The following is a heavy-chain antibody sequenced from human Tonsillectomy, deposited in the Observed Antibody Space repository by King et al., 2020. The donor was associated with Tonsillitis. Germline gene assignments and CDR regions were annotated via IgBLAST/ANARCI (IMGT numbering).Heavy chain of an antibody. Sequence: QLQESGPGLVKPSETLSLTCTVSGGSLSSSSYYWGWIRQPPGKGLEWIGSIYYSGSTYCNPSLKSRVTISVDTSKNHFSLRLSSVTAADTAMYYCASWGDREGWLQFGSWGQGTLVTVSP. J-gene: IGHJ4*02. D-gene: IGHD5-24*01. CDR1: GGSLSSSSYY. CDR2: IYYSGST. V-gene: IGHV4-39*02. CDR3: ASWGDREGWLQFGS.